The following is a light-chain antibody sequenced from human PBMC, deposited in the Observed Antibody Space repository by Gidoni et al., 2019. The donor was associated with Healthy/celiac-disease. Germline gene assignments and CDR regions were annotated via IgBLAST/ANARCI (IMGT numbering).Light chain of an antibody. CDR1: NIGSKS. J-gene: IGLJ2*01. CDR2: DDS. CDR3: QVWDSSSDHVV. V-gene: IGLV3-21*02. Sequence: YVLTQPPSESVAPGQTARITWGGNNIGSKSVHWYQQKPGQAPVLVVYDDSDRPSGLPEGFSGSNSGNTATLTISRVEAGDEADYYCQVWDSSSDHVVFGGGTKLTVL.